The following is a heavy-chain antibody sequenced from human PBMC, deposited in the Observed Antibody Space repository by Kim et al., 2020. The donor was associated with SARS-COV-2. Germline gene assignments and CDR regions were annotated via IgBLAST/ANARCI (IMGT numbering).Heavy chain of an antibody. J-gene: IGHJ4*02. CDR1: GYTLTELS. V-gene: IGHV1-24*01. CDR3: ATAPRYYYDSSGYYYRDY. Sequence: ASVKVSCKVSGYTLTELSMHWVRQAPGKGLEWMGGFDPEDGETIYAQKFQGRVTMTEDTSTDTAYMELSSLRSEDTAVYYCATAPRYYYDSSGYYYRDYWGQGTLVTVSS. D-gene: IGHD3-22*01. CDR2: FDPEDGET.